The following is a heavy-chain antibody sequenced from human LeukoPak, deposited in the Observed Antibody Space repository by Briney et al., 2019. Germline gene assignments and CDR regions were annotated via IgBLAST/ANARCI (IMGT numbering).Heavy chain of an antibody. D-gene: IGHD2-2*01. J-gene: IGHJ5*02. V-gene: IGHV3-9*01. CDR3: AKDQKRGLVPAGSLYNWFDP. Sequence: GRSLRLSCAASGFIFDDYAMHWVRQAPGKGLEWVSGISWNSGSIDYADSVKGRFTISRDNAKNSLYLQMNSLRAEDTAFYYCAKDQKRGLVPAGSLYNWFDPWGQGTLVTVSS. CDR1: GFIFDDYA. CDR2: ISWNSGSI.